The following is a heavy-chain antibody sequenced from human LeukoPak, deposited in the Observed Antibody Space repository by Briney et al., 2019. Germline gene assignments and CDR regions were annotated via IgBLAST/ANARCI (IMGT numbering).Heavy chain of an antibody. CDR1: GFTFDDYT. D-gene: IGHD3-16*02. Sequence: GGSLRLSCAASGFTFDDYTMHWVRQAPGKGLEWVSGISWNSGSIGYADSVKGRFTISRDNAKNSLYLQMNSLRAEDTALYYCAKIMITFGGVIVEGAFDIWGQGTMVTVSS. V-gene: IGHV3-9*01. CDR3: AKIMITFGGVIVEGAFDI. J-gene: IGHJ3*02. CDR2: ISWNSGSI.